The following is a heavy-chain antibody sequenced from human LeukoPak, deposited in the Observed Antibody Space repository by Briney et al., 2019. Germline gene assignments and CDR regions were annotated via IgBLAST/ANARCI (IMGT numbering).Heavy chain of an antibody. CDR3: AKDVTVAGTLDAFDI. CDR2: ISGSGGST. J-gene: IGHJ3*02. Sequence: GGSLRLSCAASGFTFTNYAMSWVRQAPGKGLEWVSAISGSGGSTYYADSVKGRFTISRDNSKNTLYLQMNSLRAEDTAVYYCAKDVTVAGTLDAFDIWGQGTMVTVSS. CDR1: GFTFTNYA. D-gene: IGHD6-19*01. V-gene: IGHV3-23*01.